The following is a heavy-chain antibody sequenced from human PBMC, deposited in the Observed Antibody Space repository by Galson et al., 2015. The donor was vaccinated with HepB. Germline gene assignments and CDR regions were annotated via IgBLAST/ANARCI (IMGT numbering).Heavy chain of an antibody. CDR2: INTNTGNP. V-gene: IGHV7-4-1*02. D-gene: IGHD5-18*01. CDR3: ARLPQGDTAMVSRNDWYFDL. CDR1: GYTFTSYA. J-gene: IGHJ2*01. Sequence: SVKVSCKASGYTFTSYAMNWVRQAPGQGLEWMGWINTNTGNPTYAQGFTGRFVFSLDTSVSTAYLQISSLKAEDTAVYYCARLPQGDTAMVSRNDWYFDLWGRGTLVTVSS.